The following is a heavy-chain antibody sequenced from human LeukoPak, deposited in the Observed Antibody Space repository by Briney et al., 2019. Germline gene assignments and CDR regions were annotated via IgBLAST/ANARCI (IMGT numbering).Heavy chain of an antibody. D-gene: IGHD1-26*01. J-gene: IGHJ1*01. CDR2: INHSGST. V-gene: IGHV4-34*01. CDR3: ARGPTLRSGSYYGEYFQH. Sequence: SETLSLTCAVYGGSFSGYYWSWIRQPPGKGLEWIGEINHSGSTNYNPSLKSRVTISVDTSKNQFSLKLSSVTAADTAVYYCARGPTLRSGSYYGEYFQHWGQGTLVTVSS. CDR1: GGSFSGYY.